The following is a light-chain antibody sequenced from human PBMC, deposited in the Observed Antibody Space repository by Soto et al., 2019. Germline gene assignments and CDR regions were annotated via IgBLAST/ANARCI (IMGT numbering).Light chain of an antibody. CDR1: QDVSQW. CDR3: QQYSSDLNT. V-gene: IGKV1-5*03. Sequence: DIPMTQSPSTLSASVGDRITITCRASQDVSQWLAWYQHKPGKAPKLLIYKASTLESGVSSRFSGRGSGTEFTLTIRDLQTDDFATYYCQQYSSDLNTFGQGTKLEIK. CDR2: KAS. J-gene: IGKJ2*01.